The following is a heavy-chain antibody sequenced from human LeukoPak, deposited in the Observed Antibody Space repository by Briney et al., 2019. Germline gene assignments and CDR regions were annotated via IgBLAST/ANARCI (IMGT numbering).Heavy chain of an antibody. CDR3: ARLAVAGTDVDY. CDR2: ISAYNGNT. V-gene: IGHV1-18*01. D-gene: IGHD6-19*01. J-gene: IGHJ4*02. CDR1: GYTFTSYG. Sequence: ASVKVSCEASGYTFTSYGISWVRQAPGQGLGWMGWISAYNGNTNYAQKLQGRVTMTTDTSTSTAYMELRSLRSDDTAVYYCARLAVAGTDVDYWGQGTLVTVSS.